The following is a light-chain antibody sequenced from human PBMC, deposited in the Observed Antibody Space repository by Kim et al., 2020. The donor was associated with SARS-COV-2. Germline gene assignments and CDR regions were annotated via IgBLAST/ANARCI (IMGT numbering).Light chain of an antibody. Sequence: VAPGKTARYTCGGNNIGSKSLHWYQQKPGRAPVLVIYYDSDRPSGIPERFSGSNSGNTATLTISTVETGDEADYYCQVWNSYTVVFGGGTQLTV. V-gene: IGLV3-21*04. CDR2: YDS. CDR1: NIGSKS. J-gene: IGLJ2*01. CDR3: QVWNSYTVV.